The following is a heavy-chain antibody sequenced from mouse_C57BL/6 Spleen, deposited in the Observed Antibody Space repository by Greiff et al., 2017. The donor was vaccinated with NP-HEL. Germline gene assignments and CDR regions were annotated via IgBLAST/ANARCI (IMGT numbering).Heavy chain of an antibody. CDR3: ARSLRPVFDYAMDY. Sequence: VQLQQPGAELVMPGASVKLSCKASGYTFTSYWMHWVKQRPGQGLEWIGEIDPSDSYTNYNQKFKGKSTLTVDKSSSTAYMQLSSLTSEDSAVYYCARSLRPVFDYAMDYWGQGTSDTVSS. CDR2: IDPSDSYT. D-gene: IGHD3-2*02. V-gene: IGHV1-69*01. CDR1: GYTFTSYW. J-gene: IGHJ4*01.